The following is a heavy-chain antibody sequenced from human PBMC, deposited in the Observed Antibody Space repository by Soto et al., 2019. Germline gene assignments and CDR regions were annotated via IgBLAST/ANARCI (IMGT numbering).Heavy chain of an antibody. CDR2: IYYSGST. J-gene: IGHJ6*02. Sequence: SETLSLTCTVSGGSISSYYWSWIRQPPGKGLEWIGYIYYSGSTNYNPSLKSRVTISVDTSKNQFSLKLSSVTAADTAVYYCASLSGNPYYYYGMDVWGQGTTVTVSS. V-gene: IGHV4-59*01. D-gene: IGHD2-15*01. CDR1: GGSISSYY. CDR3: ASLSGNPYYYYGMDV.